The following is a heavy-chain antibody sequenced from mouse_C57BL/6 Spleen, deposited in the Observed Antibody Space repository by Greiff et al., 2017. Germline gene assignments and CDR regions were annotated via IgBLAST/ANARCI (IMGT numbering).Heavy chain of an antibody. D-gene: IGHD2-1*01. CDR2: INPSNGGT. CDR3: ARTLYGNYAMDY. V-gene: IGHV1-53*01. CDR1: GYTFTSYW. Sequence: QVQLKQPGTELVKPGASVKLSCKASGYTFTSYWMHWVKQRPGQGLEWIGNINPSNGGTNYNEQFKSKATLTVDKSSSTAYMQLSSLTSEDSAVYYCARTLYGNYAMDYWGQGTSVTVSS. J-gene: IGHJ4*01.